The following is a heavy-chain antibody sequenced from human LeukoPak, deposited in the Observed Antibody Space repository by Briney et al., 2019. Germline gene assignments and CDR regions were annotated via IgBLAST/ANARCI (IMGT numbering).Heavy chain of an antibody. CDR3: AKDLGRYRNNYFDY. CDR2: LGVSGGGP. J-gene: IGHJ4*02. V-gene: IGHV3-23*01. CDR1: GFTFRTYS. Sequence: GGSLRLSCAASGFTFRTYSMTWVRQAPGKGLEWVSALGVSGGGPEYADSVKGRFTITRDDSKNTLYLQMDSLRAEDTAIYYCAKDLGRYRNNYFDYWGQGTLVTVSS. D-gene: IGHD1-26*01.